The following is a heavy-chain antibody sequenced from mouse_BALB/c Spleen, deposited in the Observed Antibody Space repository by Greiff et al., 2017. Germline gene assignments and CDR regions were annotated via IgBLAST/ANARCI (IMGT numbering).Heavy chain of an antibody. V-gene: IGHV1S22*01. Sequence: LQQPGSELVRPGASVKLSCKASGYTFTSYWMHWVKQRHGQGLEWIGNIYPGSGSTNYDEKFKSKGTLTVDTSSSTAYMHLSSLTSEDSAVYYCTRRGNSCNYVRAVDYWGQGTSVTVSS. J-gene: IGHJ4*01. CDR3: TRRGNSCNYVRAVDY. CDR2: IYPGSGST. D-gene: IGHD2-1*01. CDR1: GYTFTSYW.